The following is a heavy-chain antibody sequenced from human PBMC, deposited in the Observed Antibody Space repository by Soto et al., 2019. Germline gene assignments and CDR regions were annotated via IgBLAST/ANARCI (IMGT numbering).Heavy chain of an antibody. Sequence: SETLSLTCTVSGGSISSYHWSWIRQSAGKGLEWIGRIYTSGNTHYTPSLKSRVTVSIDTSKNQFLLTVNSVTAADSAVYYCARESGDNWDYEAYWGQGTPVTVSS. CDR1: GGSISSYH. D-gene: IGHD1-7*01. CDR3: ARESGDNWDYEAY. CDR2: IYTSGNT. V-gene: IGHV4-4*07. J-gene: IGHJ4*02.